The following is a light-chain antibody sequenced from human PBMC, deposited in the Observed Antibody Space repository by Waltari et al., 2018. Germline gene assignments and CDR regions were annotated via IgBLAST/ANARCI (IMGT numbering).Light chain of an antibody. V-gene: IGKV1-39*01. Sequence: DIQMTQSPSSLSASVGDRVTITCRASQSMSSYLNWYQQKPGKAPNPLIHAASSLQSGVPSRFSGSGSGTDFTLTISSLQPEDFATYYCQQSYSTPRTFGQGTKVEIK. CDR3: QQSYSTPRT. CDR2: AAS. CDR1: QSMSSY. J-gene: IGKJ1*01.